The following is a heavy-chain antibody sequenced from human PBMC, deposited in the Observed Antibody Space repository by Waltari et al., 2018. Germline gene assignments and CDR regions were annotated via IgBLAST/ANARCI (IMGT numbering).Heavy chain of an antibody. J-gene: IGHJ6*03. CDR1: GGSISSYY. V-gene: IGHV4-59*01. Sequence: QLQLQESGPGLVKPSETLSLTCTVSGGSISSYYWSWIRQPPGKGLEWIGYIYYSGSTNYNPSLKSRVTISVDTSKNQFSLKLSSVTAADTAVYYCARDMTAATPSYYYYMDVWGKGTTVTVSS. CDR2: IYYSGST. D-gene: IGHD2-15*01. CDR3: ARDMTAATPSYYYYMDV.